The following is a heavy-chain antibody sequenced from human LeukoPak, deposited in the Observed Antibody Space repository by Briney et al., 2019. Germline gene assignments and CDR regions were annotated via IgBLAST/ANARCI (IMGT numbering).Heavy chain of an antibody. CDR2: INLDESGK. Sequence: GGSLRLSCAASGFTSSSYWMSWVRQAPGKELQWVANINLDESGKYYLDSVKGRFTISRDNAKNTLYLQMSSLRAEDTAVYYCAREAFYGSESYFHYWGQETLVTVSS. V-gene: IGHV3-7*05. D-gene: IGHD3-10*01. CDR1: GFTSSSYW. CDR3: AREAFYGSESYFHY. J-gene: IGHJ4*02.